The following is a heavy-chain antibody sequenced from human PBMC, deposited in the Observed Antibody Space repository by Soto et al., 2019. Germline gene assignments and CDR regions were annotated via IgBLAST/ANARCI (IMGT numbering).Heavy chain of an antibody. CDR1: GYTLTELS. D-gene: IGHD6-19*01. Sequence: ASVKVSCKVSGYTLTELSMHWVRQAPGKGLEWMGGFDPEDGETIYAQKFQGKVTMTEDTSTDTAYMELSSLRSEDTAVYYCATDRPLQSRAGLYYYGMDVWGQGTTVTVS. J-gene: IGHJ6*02. CDR2: FDPEDGET. CDR3: ATDRPLQSRAGLYYYGMDV. V-gene: IGHV1-24*01.